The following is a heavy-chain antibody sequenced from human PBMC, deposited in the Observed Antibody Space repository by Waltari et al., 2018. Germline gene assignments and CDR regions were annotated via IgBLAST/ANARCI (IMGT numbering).Heavy chain of an antibody. V-gene: IGHV4-61*02. CDR1: GGYISSGSYY. CDR2: IYTSGST. CDR3: ARDYSSSWYFDY. Sequence: QVQLQESGPGLVKPSQTLSLHCTVSGGYISSGSYYWSWIRQPAGKGLEWIGRIYTSGSTNYNPSLKSRVTISVDTSKNQFSLKLSSVTAADTAVYYCARDYSSSWYFDYWGQGTLVTVSS. D-gene: IGHD6-13*01. J-gene: IGHJ4*02.